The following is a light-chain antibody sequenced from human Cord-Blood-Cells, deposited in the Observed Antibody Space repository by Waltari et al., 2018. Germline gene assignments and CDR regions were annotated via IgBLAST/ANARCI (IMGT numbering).Light chain of an antibody. V-gene: IGLV6-57*02. CDR3: QSYDSSNWV. CDR2: EDN. CDR1: SGSIASNY. J-gene: IGLJ3*02. Sequence: NFMLTQPHSVSESPGKTVTISCTGSSGSIASNYVQWYQQRPGSAPTPVIYEDNQRPSGVPARFSGSIDSSSNSASLTISGLKTEDEADYYCQSYDSSNWVFGGGTKLTVL.